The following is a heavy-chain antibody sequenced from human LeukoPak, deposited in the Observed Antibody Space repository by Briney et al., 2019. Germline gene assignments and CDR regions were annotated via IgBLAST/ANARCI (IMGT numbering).Heavy chain of an antibody. CDR3: ARGGAKGERVVPAAERTDFGY. Sequence: GGSLRLSCAASGFTFSSYSMNWVRQAPGKGLEWVSYISSSSSTIYYADSVKGRFTISRDNAKNSLYLQMNSLRDEDTAVYYCARGGAKGERVVPAAERTDFGYWGQGTLVTVSS. CDR1: GFTFSSYS. J-gene: IGHJ4*02. CDR2: ISSSSSTI. D-gene: IGHD2-2*01. V-gene: IGHV3-48*02.